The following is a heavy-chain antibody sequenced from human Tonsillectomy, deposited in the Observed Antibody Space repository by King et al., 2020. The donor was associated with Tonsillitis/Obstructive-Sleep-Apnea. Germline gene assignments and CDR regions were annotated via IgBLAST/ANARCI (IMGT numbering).Heavy chain of an antibody. Sequence: EVQLVESGGGLVQPGGSLRLSCAASGFTFSSYAMSWVLQAPGKGLEWVSAISGIVGSTYYADSVKGRFTISRDNSKNTLYLQMNSLRAEDTAVYYCAKDPSDYCSGGSCYVDYWGQGTLVTVSS. V-gene: IGHV3-23*04. CDR1: GFTFSSYA. D-gene: IGHD2-15*01. CDR3: AKDPSDYCSGGSCYVDY. CDR2: ISGIVGST. J-gene: IGHJ4*02.